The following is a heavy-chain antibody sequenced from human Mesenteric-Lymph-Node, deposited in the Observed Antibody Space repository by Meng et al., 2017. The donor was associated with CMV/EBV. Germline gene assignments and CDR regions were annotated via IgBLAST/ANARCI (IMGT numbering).Heavy chain of an antibody. D-gene: IGHD3-10*01. CDR2: INPNSGGT. J-gene: IGHJ4*02. CDR1: EYTFTGYY. Sequence: EYTFTGYYMHWVRQAPGQGLEWMGRINPNSGGTNYAQKFQGRVTMTRDTSISTAYMELSRLRSDDTAVYYCARAQYYYGSGSPPSDYWGQGTLVTVSS. V-gene: IGHV1-2*06. CDR3: ARAQYYYGSGSPPSDY.